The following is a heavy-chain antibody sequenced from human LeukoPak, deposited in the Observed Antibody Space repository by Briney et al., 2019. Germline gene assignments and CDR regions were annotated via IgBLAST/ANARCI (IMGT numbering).Heavy chain of an antibody. J-gene: IGHJ4*02. CDR3: ARHPFATPFDH. V-gene: IGHV4-59*08. CDR2: IYYTGTT. CDR1: GGSISSYY. D-gene: IGHD2-15*01. Sequence: PSETLSLTCTVSGGSISSYYWSWIRQPPGKGLEWIGYIYYTGTTNYNPSLNSRVTISVDTSKNQFSLRLSSVTAADTAVYYCARHPFATPFDHWGRGTLLTVSS.